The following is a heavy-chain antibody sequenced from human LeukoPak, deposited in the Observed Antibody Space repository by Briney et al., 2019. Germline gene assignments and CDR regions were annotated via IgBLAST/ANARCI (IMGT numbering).Heavy chain of an antibody. Sequence: SETLSLTCTVSGGSISSYYWSWIRQPPGKGLEWIGYIYYSGSTNYNPSPKSRVTISVDTSKNQFSLKLSSVTAADTAVYFCAGARTWLAFDYWGQGSLVTVYS. V-gene: IGHV4-59*08. J-gene: IGHJ4*02. D-gene: IGHD3-22*01. CDR2: IYYSGST. CDR3: AGARTWLAFDY. CDR1: GGSISSYY.